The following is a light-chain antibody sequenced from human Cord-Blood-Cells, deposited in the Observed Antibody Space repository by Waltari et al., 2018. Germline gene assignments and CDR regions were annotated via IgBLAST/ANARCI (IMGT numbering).Light chain of an antibody. CDR2: WAS. Sequence: DIVMTQSPDSLAVSLGERATINCKSSQSVLYSSNNKNYLAWYQQKPGQPPKLLIYWASTREYGVPDRFSGSESGTDSTLTISSLQAEDVAVYYCQQYYSTPYTFGQGTKLEIK. CDR3: QQYYSTPYT. CDR1: QSVLYSSNNKNY. J-gene: IGKJ2*01. V-gene: IGKV4-1*01.